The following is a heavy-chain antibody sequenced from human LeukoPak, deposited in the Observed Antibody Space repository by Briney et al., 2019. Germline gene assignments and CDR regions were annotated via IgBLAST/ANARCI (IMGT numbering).Heavy chain of an antibody. CDR1: GFTFISSA. Sequence: ASVKVSCKASGFTFISSAFHWVRQARGQRLEWIGRIVVGSGNTNFAQKFQKRVTMTRDMSTSSAYMELSSLRSGDTAVYYCAATLYYYEFSATGDLNFWGQGTLVTVSS. CDR3: AATLYYYEFSATGDLNF. CDR2: IVVGSGNT. J-gene: IGHJ4*02. D-gene: IGHD3-22*01. V-gene: IGHV1-58*01.